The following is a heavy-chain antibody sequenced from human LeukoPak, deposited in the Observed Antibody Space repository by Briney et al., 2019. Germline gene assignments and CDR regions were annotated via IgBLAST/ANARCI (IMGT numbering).Heavy chain of an antibody. D-gene: IGHD2-15*01. J-gene: IGHJ4*02. Sequence: GGSLRLSCAASGFTFSSYSMNWVRQAPGKGLEWVSSISSSSSYIYYADSVKGRFTISRDNAKNSLYLQMNSLRAEDTALYYCAKESTYCSGGSCYYPLDYWGQGTLVTVSS. CDR1: GFTFSSYS. CDR2: ISSSSSYI. V-gene: IGHV3-21*04. CDR3: AKESTYCSGGSCYYPLDY.